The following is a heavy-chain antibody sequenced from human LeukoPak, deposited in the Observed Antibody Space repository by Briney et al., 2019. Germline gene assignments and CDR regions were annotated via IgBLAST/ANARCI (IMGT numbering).Heavy chain of an antibody. D-gene: IGHD3-22*01. CDR2: ITWDSTNT. CDR1: GFIFNDHA. V-gene: IGHV3-9*01. Sequence: GGSLRLSCAASGFIFNDHAMYWVRQPPGKGPEWVSAITWDSTNTGYADSVKGRFTISRDNAKNSLYLQMNSLRAEDTALYYCAKVGYDSSGYYQKLPIPGYWGQGTLVTVSS. CDR3: AKVGYDSSGYYQKLPIPGY. J-gene: IGHJ4*02.